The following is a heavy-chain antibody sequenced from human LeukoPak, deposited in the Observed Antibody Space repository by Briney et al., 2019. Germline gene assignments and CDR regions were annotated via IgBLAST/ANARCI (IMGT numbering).Heavy chain of an antibody. V-gene: IGHV3-9*01. CDR1: GFTFDDYA. CDR3: ARVGDSSGYYYYYMDV. Sequence: GGSLRLSCAASGFTFDDYAMHWVRQAPGKGLEWVSGISWNSGSIGYADSVKGRFTISRDNAKNSLYLQMNSLRAEDTAVYYCARVGDSSGYYYYYMDVWGKGTTVTVSS. J-gene: IGHJ6*03. CDR2: ISWNSGSI. D-gene: IGHD6-13*01.